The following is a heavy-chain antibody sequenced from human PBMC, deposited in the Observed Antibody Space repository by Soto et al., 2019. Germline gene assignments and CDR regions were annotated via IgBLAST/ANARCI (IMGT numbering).Heavy chain of an antibody. CDR1: GFTFDSYA. D-gene: IGHD3-3*01. CDR2: ISGSADGT. Sequence: EVKLLESGGGLAQPGGSLRLSCVGSGFTFDSYAISWVRQAPGERLQWIAAISGSADGTDYAHSVRGRFTNSRDNAKTPVHLQMDSLRVEDTAVYFCAKDTVGGYSFWSGYYSDGLDVRGQGTLVTVS. J-gene: IGHJ3*01. V-gene: IGHV3-23*01. CDR3: AKDTVGGYSFWSGYYSDGLDV.